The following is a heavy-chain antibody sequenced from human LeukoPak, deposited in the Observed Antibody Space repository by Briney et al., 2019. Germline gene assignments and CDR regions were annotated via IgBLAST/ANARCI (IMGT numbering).Heavy chain of an antibody. V-gene: IGHV3-23*01. CDR1: GFTFSSYA. CDR3: AKHPYSSGWYFFDY. J-gene: IGHJ4*02. Sequence: GGSLRLSCAASGFTFSSYAMSWVRQAPGKGLEGVSAISGSGGSTYYADSVKGRFTISRDHSKNTLYLQMNSLRAEDTAVYYCAKHPYSSGWYFFDYWGQGTLVTVSS. CDR2: ISGSGGST. D-gene: IGHD6-19*01.